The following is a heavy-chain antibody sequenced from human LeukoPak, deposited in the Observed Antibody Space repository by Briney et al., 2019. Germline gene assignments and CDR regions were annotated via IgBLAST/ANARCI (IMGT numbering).Heavy chain of an antibody. D-gene: IGHD2-21*02. CDR3: ARDGGDPPFDY. Sequence: GGSLRLSCAASGFTVSSNYMSWVRQAPGKGLEWVAVIWYDGSNKYYADSVKGRFTISRDNSKNTLYLQMNSLRAEDTAVYYCARDGGDPPFDYWGQGTLVTVSS. J-gene: IGHJ4*02. CDR1: GFTVSSNY. CDR2: IWYDGSNK. V-gene: IGHV3-33*08.